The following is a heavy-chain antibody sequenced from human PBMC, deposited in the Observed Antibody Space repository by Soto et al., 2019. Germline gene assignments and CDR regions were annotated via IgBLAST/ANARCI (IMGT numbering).Heavy chain of an antibody. CDR1: GVSFGPYY. D-gene: IGHD2-2*02. Sequence: PSETLSLTCVVNGVSFGPYYWGWICQPQPPGKGLEWIGESNHRGDTNYNPSLNSRVTISVDTPKNQFSLRLSSVTASDTALYYCARNALYLHLDYWGQGALVTVSS. CDR2: SNHRGDT. V-gene: IGHV4-34*01. J-gene: IGHJ4*02. CDR3: ARNALYLHLDY.